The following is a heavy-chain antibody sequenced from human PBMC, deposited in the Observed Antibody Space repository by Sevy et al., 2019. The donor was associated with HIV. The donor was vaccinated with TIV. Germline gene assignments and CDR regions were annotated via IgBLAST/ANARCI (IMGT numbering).Heavy chain of an antibody. CDR1: GGSINSLY. CDR2: IYYNGHI. CDR3: AGENAWGRGYS. D-gene: IGHD1-26*01. V-gene: IGHV4-59*08. J-gene: IGHJ4*02. Sequence: SETLSLTCTVSGGSINSLYWNWIRQPPGKGLEWIANIYYNGHINYNPSLKSRVTLSLDTSKNQFSLRRGSVTAADTAMYYCAGENAWGRGYSWGQGTLVTVSS.